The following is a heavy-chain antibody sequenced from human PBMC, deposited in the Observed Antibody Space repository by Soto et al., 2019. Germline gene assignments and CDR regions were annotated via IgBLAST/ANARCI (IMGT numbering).Heavy chain of an antibody. CDR2: MNPNSGST. D-gene: IGHD3-3*01. V-gene: IGHV1-8*01. CDR3: ARGEGDSYYDFWSGRRNMDAFDI. Sequence: ASVKVTCKASGYTFTSYDINWVRQATGQGLEWMGWMNPNSGSTNYAQKFQGRVTMTRNTSISTAYMELSRLRSDDTAVYYCARGEGDSYYDFWSGRRNMDAFDIWGQGTMVTVSS. CDR1: GYTFTSYD. J-gene: IGHJ3*02.